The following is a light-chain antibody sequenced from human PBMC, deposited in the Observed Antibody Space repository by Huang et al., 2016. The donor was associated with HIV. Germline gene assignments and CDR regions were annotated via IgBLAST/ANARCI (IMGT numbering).Light chain of an antibody. Sequence: DIVLTQSPGTLSLSPGARAPLSCRASQKITNNDLAWYQQRSGQAPRLLIYGASNRAMGIPDRFSGSGSGTDFTLIINRLEPQDSAVYYCQQYLSSPLTFGGGTNVEIK. CDR2: GAS. CDR3: QQYLSSPLT. J-gene: IGKJ4*01. CDR1: QKITNND. V-gene: IGKV3-20*01.